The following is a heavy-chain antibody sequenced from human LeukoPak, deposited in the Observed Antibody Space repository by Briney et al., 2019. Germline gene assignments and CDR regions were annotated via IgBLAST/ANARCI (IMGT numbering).Heavy chain of an antibody. Sequence: GGSLRLSCAASGFTFSDYYMSWIRQAPGKGLEWVAFIRYDGSNKYYADSVKGRFTISRDNSKNTLSLQMNSLRAEDTAVYFCANHRIVVGAFDIWGQGTMVTVSS. J-gene: IGHJ3*02. CDR2: IRYDGSNK. CDR3: ANHRIVVGAFDI. CDR1: GFTFSDYY. V-gene: IGHV3-30*02. D-gene: IGHD3-22*01.